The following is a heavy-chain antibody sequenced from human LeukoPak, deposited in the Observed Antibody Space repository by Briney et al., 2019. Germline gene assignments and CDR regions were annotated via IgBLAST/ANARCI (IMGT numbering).Heavy chain of an antibody. Sequence: PGGSLRLSCGASEFNVNDYYMSWVRQAPGKGLEWISDIGGSDSIVAYAGSVEGRFTISRDIAKNSLFLQTNSLRADDTAVYYCARELVAGTFDHWGQGILVTVSS. D-gene: IGHD1-7*01. CDR1: EFNVNDYY. CDR3: ARELVAGTFDH. V-gene: IGHV3-11*01. J-gene: IGHJ4*02. CDR2: IGGSDSIV.